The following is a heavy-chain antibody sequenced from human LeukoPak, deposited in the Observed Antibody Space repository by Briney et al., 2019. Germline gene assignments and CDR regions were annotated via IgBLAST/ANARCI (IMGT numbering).Heavy chain of an antibody. J-gene: IGHJ4*02. CDR2: ISGGGGST. D-gene: IGHD6-19*01. V-gene: IGHV3-23*01. CDR1: GFTFNNYG. CDR3: AKDVGWDSSGWYYFDY. Sequence: PGGSLRLSCAASGFTFNNYGMNWVRQAPGKGLEWVSGISGGGGSTYYADSVKGRFTISRDNSKNTQYLQMNSLRAEDTAVYYCAKDVGWDSSGWYYFDYWGQGTLVTVSS.